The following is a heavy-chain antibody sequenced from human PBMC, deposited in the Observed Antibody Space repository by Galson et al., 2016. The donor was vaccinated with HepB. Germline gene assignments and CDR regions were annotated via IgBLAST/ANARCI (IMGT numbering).Heavy chain of an antibody. J-gene: IGHJ4*02. CDR1: GYIFSNYH. CDR2: INPSGITT. CDR3: ARDRTVTTLLHY. V-gene: IGHV1-46*03. D-gene: IGHD4-17*01. Sequence: SVKVSCKASGYIFSNYHLHWVRQAPGQGLEWMGAINPSGITTNYAQKFQGRVTMTSDTATSTVYMELSRLRSDDTAVYHCARDRTVTTLLHYWGQGTLVTVSS.